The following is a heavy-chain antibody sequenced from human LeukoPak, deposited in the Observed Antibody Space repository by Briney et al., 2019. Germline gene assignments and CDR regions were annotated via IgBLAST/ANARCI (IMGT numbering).Heavy chain of an antibody. Sequence: PGGSLRLSCAASGFTFSSYEMNRVRQAPGKGLEWVSYISSGGNTIYYADSVKGRFTISRDNAKNSLYLQMNSLRAEDTAVYYCAREGTAMVSFDYWGQGTLVTVSS. V-gene: IGHV3-48*03. CDR2: ISSGGNTI. J-gene: IGHJ4*02. CDR1: GFTFSSYE. CDR3: AREGTAMVSFDY. D-gene: IGHD5-18*01.